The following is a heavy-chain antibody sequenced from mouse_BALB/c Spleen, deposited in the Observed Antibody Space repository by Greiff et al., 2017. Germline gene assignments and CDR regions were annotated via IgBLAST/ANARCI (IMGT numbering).Heavy chain of an antibody. D-gene: IGHD4-1*01. V-gene: IGHV5-12-1*01. CDR3: ARQELGRGFYAMDY. CDR2: ISNGGGST. J-gene: IGHJ4*01. Sequence: EVMLVESGGGLVKPGGSLKLSCAASGFAFSSYDMSWVRQTPEKRLEWVAYISNGGGSTYYPDTVKGRFTISRDNAKNTLYLQMSSLKSEDTAMYYCARQELGRGFYAMDYWGQGTSVTVSS. CDR1: GFAFSSYD.